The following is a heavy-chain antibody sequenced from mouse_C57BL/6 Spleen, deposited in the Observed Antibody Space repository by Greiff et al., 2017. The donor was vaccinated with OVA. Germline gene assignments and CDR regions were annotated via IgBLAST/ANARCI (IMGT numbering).Heavy chain of an antibody. J-gene: IGHJ1*03. CDR1: GFTFSDYG. V-gene: IGHV5-15*01. D-gene: IGHD4-1*01. CDR2: ISNLAYSI. Sequence: DVKLVESGGGLVQPGGSLKLSCAASGFTFSDYGMAWVRQAPRKGPEWVAFISNLAYSIYYADTVTGRFTISRENAKNTLYLEMSSLRSEDTAMYYCAREGTGTWYFDVWGTGTTVTVSS. CDR3: AREGTGTWYFDV.